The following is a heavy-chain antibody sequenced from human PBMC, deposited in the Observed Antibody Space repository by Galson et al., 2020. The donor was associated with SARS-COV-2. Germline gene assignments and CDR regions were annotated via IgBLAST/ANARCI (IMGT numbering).Heavy chain of an antibody. CDR3: ARGNRDINRRLVVITAVNYHFDG. CDR2: VHNSGST. J-gene: IGHJ4*02. V-gene: IGHV4-34*01. Sequence: SETLSLTCAVYGGSFSDYYWTWIRQPPGKGLEWIGEVHNSGSTNYNSSLKSRVTISVDTSKNQFSLKLNSVTAADTAVYYCARGNRDINRRLVVITAVNYHFDGWGQGTLVTVAS. D-gene: IGHD1-7*01. CDR1: GGSFSDYY.